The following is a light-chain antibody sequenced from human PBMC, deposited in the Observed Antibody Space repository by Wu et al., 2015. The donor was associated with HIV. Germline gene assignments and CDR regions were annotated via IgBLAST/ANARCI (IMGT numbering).Light chain of an antibody. V-gene: IGKV3-15*01. CDR1: QSISGT. J-gene: IGKJ1*01. CDR2: DAS. Sequence: EIVLTQSPGTLSLSPGQRVTLSCRASQSISGTHLAWYQQKPGQAPRLLVYDASTRATGIPARFSGSGSGTEFTLTISSMQSEDFAVYYCHQYNNWPPWTFGQGTKVDIK. CDR3: HQYNNWPPWT.